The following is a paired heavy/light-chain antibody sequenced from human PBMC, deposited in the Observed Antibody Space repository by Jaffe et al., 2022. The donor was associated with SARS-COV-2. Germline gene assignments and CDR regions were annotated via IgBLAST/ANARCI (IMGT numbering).Heavy chain of an antibody. D-gene: IGHD3-3*01. CDR1: GITFRDYY. V-gene: IGHV3-11*06. J-gene: IGHJ4*02. Sequence: QVQLVESGGGLVKPGGSLRLSCAASGITFRDYYMSWVRQAPGKGLEWVSYISSSGGYTNYAVSVKGRFTISRDNANKSLSLEMHNLRVEDTGVYYCTATIFGVINVPHEDTDYWGQGILVTVSS. CDR3: TATIFGVINVPHEDTDY. CDR2: ISSSGGYT.
Light chain of an antibody. CDR3: QQRSIWPRT. V-gene: IGKV3-11*01. Sequence: EIVLTQSPATLSLSPGERATLTCRASQSVTTFVAWYQQKPGQPPRLLISDASYRATGIPDRFSGSGSGTDFTLTISSLEPEDFAIYYCQQRSIWPRTFGQGTKLEIK. J-gene: IGKJ2*01. CDR1: QSVTTF. CDR2: DAS.